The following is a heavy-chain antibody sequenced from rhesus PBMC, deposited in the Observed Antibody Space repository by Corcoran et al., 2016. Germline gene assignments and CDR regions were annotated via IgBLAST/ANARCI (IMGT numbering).Heavy chain of an antibody. V-gene: IGHV3-115*02. CDR1: GFTFSGYE. J-gene: IGHJ4*01. CDR2: IVGDSSYT. Sequence: EVQLAESGGGLVQPGGSLRLSCAASGFTFSGYEMHWVRQAPGKGLESVSVIVGDSSYTHYADAVKGRFTISRDNAKNSLSLQMNSLRAEDTAVYYCAKDMFEDTVGTVLGNFDYWGQGVLVTVSS. CDR3: AKDMFEDTVGTVLGNFDY. D-gene: IGHD5-30*01.